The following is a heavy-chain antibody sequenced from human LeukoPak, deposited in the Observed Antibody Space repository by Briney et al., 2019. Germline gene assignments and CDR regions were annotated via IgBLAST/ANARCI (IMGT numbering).Heavy chain of an antibody. D-gene: IGHD3-3*01. J-gene: IGHJ3*02. CDR1: GGSFSGYY. V-gene: IGHV4-34*01. CDR2: INHSGST. Sequence: SETLSLTCAVYGGSFSGYYWSWIRQPPGKGLEWIGKINHSGSTNYNPSLKSRVTISVDTSKNQFSLKLSSVTAADTAVYYCARAIFGVVIKRAFDIWGQGTMVTVSS. CDR3: ARAIFGVVIKRAFDI.